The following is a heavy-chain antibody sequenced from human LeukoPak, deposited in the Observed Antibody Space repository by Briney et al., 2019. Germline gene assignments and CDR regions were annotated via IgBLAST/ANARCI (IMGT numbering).Heavy chain of an antibody. Sequence: GGSLRLSCAASGFTFSSYSMNWVRQAPGKGLEWVSYISSSSSTIYYADSVKGRFTISRDNAKNSLYLQMNSLRAEDTAVCYYARDKSSGWYEVDYWGQGTLVTVSS. D-gene: IGHD6-19*01. J-gene: IGHJ4*02. CDR1: GFTFSSYS. V-gene: IGHV3-48*04. CDR3: ARDKSSGWYEVDY. CDR2: ISSSSSTI.